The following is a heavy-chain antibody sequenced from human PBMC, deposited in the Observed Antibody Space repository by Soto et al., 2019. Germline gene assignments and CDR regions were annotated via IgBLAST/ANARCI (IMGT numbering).Heavy chain of an antibody. CDR2: IWYDGSNK. J-gene: IGHJ4*02. D-gene: IGHD2-15*01. CDR3: ARDPEEVVAATPGPGPFDY. CDR1: GFTFSSYG. Sequence: GGSLRLSCAASGFTFSSYGMHWVRQAPGKGLEWVAVIWYDGSNKYYADSVKGRFTISRDNSKNTLYLQMNSLRAEDTAVYYCARDPEEVVAATPGPGPFDYWGQGTLVTVSS. V-gene: IGHV3-33*01.